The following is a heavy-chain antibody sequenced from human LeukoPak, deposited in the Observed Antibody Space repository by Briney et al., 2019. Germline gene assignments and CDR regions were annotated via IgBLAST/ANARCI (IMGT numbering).Heavy chain of an antibody. CDR3: ARGTLWFGVYYYYMDV. CDR1: GGSFSGYY. D-gene: IGHD3-10*01. V-gene: IGHV4-34*01. J-gene: IGHJ6*03. CDR2: INHSGST. Sequence: SETLSLTCAVYGGSFSGYYWSWIRQPPGKGLEWIGEINHSGSTNYNPSLKSRVTISVDTSKNQLSLKLSSVTAADTAVYYCARGTLWFGVYYYYMDVWGKGTTVTVSS.